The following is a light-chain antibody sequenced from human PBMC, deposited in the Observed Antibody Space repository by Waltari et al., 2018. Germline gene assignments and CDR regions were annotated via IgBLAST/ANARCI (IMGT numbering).Light chain of an antibody. V-gene: IGKV4-1*01. CDR1: QSVLDTSNNKNY. J-gene: IGKJ4*01. Sequence: DIVMTQSPDSLAVSLGERATINCKSSQSVLDTSNNKNYLVWYQQKAGQPPKLLFFWASIRKSGVPERFTAGGSGTDFTLTMSSLQPEDVAVYYCQQFVGAPLTFGGGTKVEVK. CDR3: QQFVGAPLT. CDR2: WAS.